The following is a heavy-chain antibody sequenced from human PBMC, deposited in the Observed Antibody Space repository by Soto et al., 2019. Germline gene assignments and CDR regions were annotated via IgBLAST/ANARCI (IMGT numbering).Heavy chain of an antibody. Sequence: ASVKVSCKASGGTFSSYTISWVRQAPGQGLEWMGRIIPILGIANYAQKFQGRVTITADKSTSTAYMELSSLRSEDTAVYYCARAPWGPEYWGESQKDPYYFDYWGQGTLVTVSS. CDR3: ARAPWGPEYWGESQKDPYYFDY. CDR1: GGTFSSYT. D-gene: IGHD7-27*01. CDR2: IIPILGIA. V-gene: IGHV1-69*02. J-gene: IGHJ4*02.